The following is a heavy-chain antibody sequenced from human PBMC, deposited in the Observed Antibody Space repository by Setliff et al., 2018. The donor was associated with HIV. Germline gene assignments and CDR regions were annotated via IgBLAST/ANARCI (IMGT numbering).Heavy chain of an antibody. J-gene: IGHJ3*02. V-gene: IGHV4-59*01. Sequence: SETLSLTCTVSGGSISSYYWSWIRQPPGKGLEWIGYIYYSGSTNYNPSLKSRVTISVDTSKNQFSLKLSSVTAADTAVYYCARSRMRGYYDTSPAMAFDIWGQGTMVTVSS. CDR1: GGSISSYY. D-gene: IGHD3-22*01. CDR3: ARSRMRGYYDTSPAMAFDI. CDR2: IYYSGST.